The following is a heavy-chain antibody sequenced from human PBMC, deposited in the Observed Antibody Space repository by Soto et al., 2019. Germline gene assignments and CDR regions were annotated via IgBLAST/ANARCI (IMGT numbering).Heavy chain of an antibody. V-gene: IGHV1-18*01. Sequence: QVQLVQSGAEVKKPGASVKVSCKASGYTFSSYFISWVRXXPGQGLEWMGWISASNGNTNYAQNLQGRVTMTTDTSXSXAYXELRXLRXDDTAVYYCARDLPPVDYWGQGTLVTVSS. J-gene: IGHJ4*02. CDR1: GYTFSSYF. CDR2: ISASNGNT. CDR3: ARDLPPVDY.